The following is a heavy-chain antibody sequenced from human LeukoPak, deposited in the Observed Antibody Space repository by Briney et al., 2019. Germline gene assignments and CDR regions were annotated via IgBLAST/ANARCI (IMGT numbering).Heavy chain of an antibody. V-gene: IGHV3-21*01. CDR1: GFTFSSYS. CDR3: ARDRNLNFDY. CDR2: ISSSRSYI. Sequence: PGGSLRLSCAASGFTFSSYSMNWVRQAPGKGLEWVSSISSSRSYIYYADSVKGRFTISRDNAKNSPYLQMNSLRAEDTAVYYCARDRNLNFDYWGQGTLVTVSS. D-gene: IGHD4-11*01. J-gene: IGHJ4*02.